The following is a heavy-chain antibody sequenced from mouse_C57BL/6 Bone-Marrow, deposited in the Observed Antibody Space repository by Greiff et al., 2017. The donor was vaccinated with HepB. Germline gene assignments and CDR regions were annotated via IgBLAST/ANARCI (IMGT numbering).Heavy chain of an antibody. D-gene: IGHD2-5*01. J-gene: IGHJ3*01. V-gene: IGHV6-3*01. Sequence: EVQGVESGGGLVQPGGSMKLSCVASGFTFSNYWMNWVRQSPEKGLEWVAQIRLKSDNYATHYAESVKGRFTISRDDSKSSVYLQMNNLRAEDTGIYYCTYSNWFAYWGQGTLVTVSA. CDR1: GFTFSNYW. CDR2: IRLKSDNYAT. CDR3: TYSNWFAY.